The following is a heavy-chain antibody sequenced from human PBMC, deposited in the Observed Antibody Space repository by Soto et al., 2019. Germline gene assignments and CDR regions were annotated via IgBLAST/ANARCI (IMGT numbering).Heavy chain of an antibody. CDR1: ARCIMSGGSS. V-gene: IGHV4-30-2*01. J-gene: IGHJ3*02. CDR2: IYEGGNT. Sequence: TLSRTCAVCARCIMSGGSSWSWIRQPPGKGLQWIGHIYEGGNTYYTPSLESRVAISTDKSKNQFSLRLSSVTVADKAVYYCVRRSPEDAFDIWGQGTMVT. CDR3: VRRSPEDAFDI.